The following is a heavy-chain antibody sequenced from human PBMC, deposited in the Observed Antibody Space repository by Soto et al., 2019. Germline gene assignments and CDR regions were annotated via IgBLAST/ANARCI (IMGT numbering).Heavy chain of an antibody. CDR1: GFTVSSNY. CDR2: IYSGGST. J-gene: IGHJ4*02. V-gene: IGHV3-66*01. Sequence: GGSLRLSCAASGFTVSSNYMSWVRQAPGKGLEWVSVIYSGGSTYYADSVKGRFTISRDNSKNTLYLQMNSLRAEDTAVYYCAREHYDFWSGYIDYWGQGTLVTVSS. CDR3: AREHYDFWSGYIDY. D-gene: IGHD3-3*01.